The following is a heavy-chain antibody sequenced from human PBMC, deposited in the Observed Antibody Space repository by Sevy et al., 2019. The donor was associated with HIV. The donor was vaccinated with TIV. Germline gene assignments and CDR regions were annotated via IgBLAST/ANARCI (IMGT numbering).Heavy chain of an antibody. Sequence: GGSLRLSCAASGFTFSSYSMNWVRQAPGKGLEWVSSISSSSSYIYYADSVKGRFTISRDNAKNSLYLQMNSLRAEDTAVYYCARSDGGSDFWGGYYDYWGQGTLVTVSS. D-gene: IGHD3-3*01. V-gene: IGHV3-21*01. CDR3: ARSDGGSDFWGGYYDY. J-gene: IGHJ4*02. CDR2: ISSSSSYI. CDR1: GFTFSSYS.